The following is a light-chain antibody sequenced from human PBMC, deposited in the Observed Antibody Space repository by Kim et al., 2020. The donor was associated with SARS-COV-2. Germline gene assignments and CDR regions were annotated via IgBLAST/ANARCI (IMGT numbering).Light chain of an antibody. V-gene: IGLV10-54*01. J-gene: IGLJ3*02. Sequence: QPATLTCPGNSTNVGYQGAVWLQPHQGHPPKLLSYRDNNRPSGISERFSASRSGNTASLTITGLQPEDEADYYCSAWDSSLTGWVFGGGTKVTVL. CDR1: STNVGYQG. CDR2: RDN. CDR3: SAWDSSLTGWV.